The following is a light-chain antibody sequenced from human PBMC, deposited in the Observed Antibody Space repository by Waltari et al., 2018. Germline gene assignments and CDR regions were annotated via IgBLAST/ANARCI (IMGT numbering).Light chain of an antibody. Sequence: SWYQQYPGKAPKLMVYEVTKRTSGVSDRFSGSKSGNTASLTISGLQSEDEADYYCCSYAGLGIYVFGTGTKVTVL. CDR2: EVT. J-gene: IGLJ1*01. V-gene: IGLV2-23*02. CDR3: CSYAGLGIYV.